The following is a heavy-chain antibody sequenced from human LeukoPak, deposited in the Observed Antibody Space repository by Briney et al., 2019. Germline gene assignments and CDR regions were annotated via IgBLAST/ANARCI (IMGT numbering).Heavy chain of an antibody. CDR3: AKGGKVKQEWLVYNY. CDR1: GFTFSSYA. J-gene: IGHJ4*02. V-gene: IGHV3-23*01. CDR2: ISGSGGST. D-gene: IGHD6-19*01. Sequence: PGGSLRLSCAASGFTFSSYAMSWVRQAPGKGQESVSAISGSGGSTYYADSVKGRFTISRDNSKNTLYLQMNSLRAEDTAVYYCAKGGKVKQEWLVYNYWGQGTLVTVSS.